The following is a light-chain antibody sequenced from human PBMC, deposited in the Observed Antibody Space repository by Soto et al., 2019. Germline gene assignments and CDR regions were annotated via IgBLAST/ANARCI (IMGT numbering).Light chain of an antibody. Sequence: DIQMTQSPSTLSASVGDRVIITCRATQSISSWLAWYQQRPGKAPKLLIYDASSLYDGVPSRFSGSGSGTEFTLTINSLQPDDLATYYCLQYNSSPYTFGQGTKLEIK. CDR2: DAS. CDR1: QSISSW. J-gene: IGKJ2*01. V-gene: IGKV1-5*01. CDR3: LQYNSSPYT.